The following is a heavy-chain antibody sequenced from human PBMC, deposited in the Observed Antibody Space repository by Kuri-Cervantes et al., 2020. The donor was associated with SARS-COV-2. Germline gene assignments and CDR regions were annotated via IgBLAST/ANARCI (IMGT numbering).Heavy chain of an antibody. Sequence: GGSLRLSCAASGFTFSSYAMSWVRQAPGKGPEWVSAISGSGGSTYYVDSVKGRFTISRDNSKNTLYLQMNSLRAEDTAVYYCAKAYTLSYYYYMDVWGKGTMVTVSS. CDR3: AKAYTLSYYYYMDV. V-gene: IGHV3-23*01. J-gene: IGHJ6*03. D-gene: IGHD1-14*01. CDR2: ISGSGGST. CDR1: GFTFSSYA.